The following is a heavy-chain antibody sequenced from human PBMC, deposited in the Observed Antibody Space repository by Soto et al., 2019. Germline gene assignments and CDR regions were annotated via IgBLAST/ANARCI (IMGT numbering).Heavy chain of an antibody. CDR2: LYPGGST. CDR1: GFTVSSNY. CDR3: ARNGYMDV. V-gene: IGHV3-66*01. J-gene: IGHJ6*03. Sequence: EVQLVESGGGLVQPGGSLRLSCEVSGFTVSSNYMSWVRQAPGKGLEWVSVLYPGGSTYYADSVRGRFSISRDNSKNTLCLQMISLRDADTAVYYCARNGYMDVWGKGTTVTVSS.